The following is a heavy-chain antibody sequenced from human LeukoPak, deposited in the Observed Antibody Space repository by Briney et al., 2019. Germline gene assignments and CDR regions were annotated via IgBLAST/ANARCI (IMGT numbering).Heavy chain of an antibody. CDR1: GGPFSGYY. CDR3: ARDWHYYGMDV. V-gene: IGHV4-4*07. J-gene: IGHJ6*02. Sequence: SETLSLTCAVYGGPFSGYYWSWIRQPAGKGLEWIGRIYTSGSTNYNPSLKSRVTMSVDTSKNQFSLKLSSVTAADTAVYYCARDWHYYGMDVWGQGTTVTVSS. CDR2: IYTSGST.